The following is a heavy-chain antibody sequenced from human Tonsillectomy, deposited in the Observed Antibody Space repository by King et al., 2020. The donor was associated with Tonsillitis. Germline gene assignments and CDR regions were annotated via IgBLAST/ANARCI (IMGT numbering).Heavy chain of an antibody. D-gene: IGHD3-10*01. Sequence: QLVQSGAEVKKPGSTVKISCKVSGYTFSDYYIYWVQQAPGKGLEWMGVVDPEDGETIYAEKFQGRVAITADTATETSYMELSSLKSEDTAVYYCATEGRSWASWGQGTLVTVSS. CDR1: GYTFSDYY. V-gene: IGHV1-69-2*01. CDR2: VDPEDGET. J-gene: IGHJ5*02. CDR3: ATEGRSWAS.